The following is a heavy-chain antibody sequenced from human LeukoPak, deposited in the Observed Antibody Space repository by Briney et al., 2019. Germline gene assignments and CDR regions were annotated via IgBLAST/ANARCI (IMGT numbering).Heavy chain of an antibody. J-gene: IGHJ4*02. D-gene: IGHD3-22*01. V-gene: IGHV3-30*03. CDR2: ISYDGSNK. CDR3: ARDYYDSSGYYDY. CDR1: GFTFSSYG. Sequence: GGSLRLSCAASGFTFSSYGMHWVRQAPGKGLEWVAVISYDGSNKYYADSVKGRFTISRDNSKNTLYLQMNSLRAEDTAVYYCARDYYDSSGYYDYWGQGTLVTVSS.